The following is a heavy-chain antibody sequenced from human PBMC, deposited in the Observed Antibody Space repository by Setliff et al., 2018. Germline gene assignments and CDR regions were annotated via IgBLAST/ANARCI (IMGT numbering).Heavy chain of an antibody. J-gene: IGHJ5*02. CDR3: ARSGDYGSGRLSP. CDR2: IHASGST. CDR1: GGSISSGDHY. V-gene: IGHV4-61*02. D-gene: IGHD3-10*01. Sequence: PSETLSLTCTVSGGSISSGDHYWSWIRQPAGKGLEWIGRIHASGSTNYNPSLKSRVTISVDTSKNQFSLKLTSVTAADTAVYYCARSGDYGSGRLSPWGQGTRVTSPQ.